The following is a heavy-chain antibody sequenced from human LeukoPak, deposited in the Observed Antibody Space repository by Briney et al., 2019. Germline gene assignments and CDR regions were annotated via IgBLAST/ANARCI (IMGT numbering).Heavy chain of an antibody. J-gene: IGHJ4*02. CDR2: ISGSGGST. CDR1: GFAFSSYA. Sequence: GGSLRLSCAASGFAFSSYAMSWVRQAPGKGLEWVSAISGSGGSTYYADSVKGRFTISRDNSKNTLYLQMNSLRAEDTAVYYCAKDFLRYCSSTSCFPYFDYWGQGTLVTVSS. D-gene: IGHD2-2*01. V-gene: IGHV3-23*01. CDR3: AKDFLRYCSSTSCFPYFDY.